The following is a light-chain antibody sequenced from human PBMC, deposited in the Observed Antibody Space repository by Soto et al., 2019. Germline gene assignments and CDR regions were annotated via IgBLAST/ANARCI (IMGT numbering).Light chain of an antibody. CDR2: EDS. V-gene: IGLV2-23*01. Sequence: QSVLTQPASVSGSPGQSITISCTGISSDVGVYNFVSWYQQHPGKAPKLMVYEDSRPAGVSDRFSGSRSGNTASLTISGLQAEDEGDYYCCSNAGTRTVFGGGTQLTVL. CDR3: CSNAGTRTV. CDR1: SSDVGVYNF. J-gene: IGLJ3*02.